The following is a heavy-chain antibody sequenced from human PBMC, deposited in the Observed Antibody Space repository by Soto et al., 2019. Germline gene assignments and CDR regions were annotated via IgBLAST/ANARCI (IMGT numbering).Heavy chain of an antibody. V-gene: IGHV3-7*03. CDR1: GFILRNYW. J-gene: IGHJ5*02. CDR2: IKEDGSEK. CDR3: ARYRSLDT. D-gene: IGHD3-16*02. Sequence: EVQLVESGGGLVQPGGSLRLSCADSGFILRNYWMSWVRQAPGMGLQWVASIKEDGSEKYYVDPVKGRFTISRENAKNSLYLQMNSLRAEDTAVYYCARYRSLDTWGQGILVTVSS.